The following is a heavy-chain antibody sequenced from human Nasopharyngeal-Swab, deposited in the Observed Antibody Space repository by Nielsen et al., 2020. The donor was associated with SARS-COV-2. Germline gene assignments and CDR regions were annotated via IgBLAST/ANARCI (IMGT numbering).Heavy chain of an antibody. CDR1: GFTFSDSA. V-gene: IGHV3-73*01. D-gene: IGHD2-15*01. CDR2: IRSKGNTYAT. J-gene: IGHJ4*02. CDR3: TRCGGGCYSGRDY. Sequence: GESLKISCAASGFTFSDSAIHWVRQASGKGLEWVGFIRSKGNTYATAYAASVKGRFNIFRDDPTNQAYLQKNSLKTEDTAMYYCTRCGGGCYSGRDYWGQGTLVTVSS.